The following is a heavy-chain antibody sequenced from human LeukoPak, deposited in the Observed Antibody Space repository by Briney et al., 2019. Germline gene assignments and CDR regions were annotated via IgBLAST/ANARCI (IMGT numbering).Heavy chain of an antibody. Sequence: KPSETLSLTCIVSGGSISSGGYYWSCIRQHPGKGLEWIGYIYYSGSTYYNPSLKSRVTISVDTSKNQFSLKLSSVTAADTAVYYCASGYGSGSYYNEDYWGQGTLVTVSS. V-gene: IGHV4-31*03. CDR2: IYYSGST. CDR1: GGSISSGGYY. J-gene: IGHJ4*02. CDR3: ASGYGSGSYYNEDY. D-gene: IGHD3-10*01.